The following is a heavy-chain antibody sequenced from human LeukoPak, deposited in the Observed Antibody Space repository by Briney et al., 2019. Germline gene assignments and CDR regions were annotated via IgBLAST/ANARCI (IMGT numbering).Heavy chain of an antibody. J-gene: IGHJ4*02. D-gene: IGHD3-3*01. Sequence: PSETLSLTCAVYGGSFSGYYWRWIRQPPGKGLEWIGEINHSGSTNYNPSLKSRVTISVDTSKNQFSLKLSSVTAADTAVYYCASTSYYDFWSGYNYWGQGTLVTVSS. CDR1: GGSFSGYY. V-gene: IGHV4-34*01. CDR3: ASTSYYDFWSGYNY. CDR2: INHSGST.